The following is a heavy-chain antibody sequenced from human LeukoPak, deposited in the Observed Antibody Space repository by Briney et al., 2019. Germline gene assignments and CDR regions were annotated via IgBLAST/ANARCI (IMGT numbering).Heavy chain of an antibody. V-gene: IGHV3-11*01. CDR1: GFTFSDYY. CDR2: ISSSGSII. CDR3: ARARHSSGYYADTIDY. Sequence: GGSLRLSCAASGFTFSDYYMSWIRQAPGKGLEWVSYISSSGSIIDYTDSVKGRFTVSRDNAKNSLYLRMNSLSAEDTAVYYCARARHSSGYYADTIDYWGQGTLVTVSS. J-gene: IGHJ4*02. D-gene: IGHD3-22*01.